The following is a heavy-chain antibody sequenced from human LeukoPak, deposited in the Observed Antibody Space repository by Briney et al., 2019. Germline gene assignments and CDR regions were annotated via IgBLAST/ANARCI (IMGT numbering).Heavy chain of an antibody. Sequence: ASVKVSCKASGYTFTSYGISWVRQAPGQRLEWMGWISAYNGNTNYAQKLQGRVTMTTDTSTSTAYMELRSLRSDDTAVYYCARDRPDIVVVVAAPRYGMDVWGQGTTVTVSS. J-gene: IGHJ6*02. V-gene: IGHV1-18*01. CDR1: GYTFTSYG. CDR3: ARDRPDIVVVVAAPRYGMDV. D-gene: IGHD2-15*01. CDR2: ISAYNGNT.